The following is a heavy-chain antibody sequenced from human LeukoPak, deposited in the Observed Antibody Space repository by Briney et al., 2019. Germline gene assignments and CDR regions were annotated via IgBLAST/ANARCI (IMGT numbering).Heavy chain of an antibody. CDR3: ARLWTRTPPSDY. Sequence: GGSLRLSCAASGFTFSSYSTNWVRQAPGKGLEWVSSISSSSSYIYYADSVKGRFTISRDNAKNSLYLQMNSLRAEDTAVYYCARLWTRTPPSDYWGQGTLVTVSS. CDR1: GFTFSSYS. D-gene: IGHD2-21*01. J-gene: IGHJ4*02. CDR2: ISSSSSYI. V-gene: IGHV3-21*01.